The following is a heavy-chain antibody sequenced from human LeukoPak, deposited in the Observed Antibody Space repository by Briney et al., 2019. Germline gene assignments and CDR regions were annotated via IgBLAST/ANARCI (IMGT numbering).Heavy chain of an antibody. CDR3: ATVGAAYYYMDV. D-gene: IGHD1-26*01. Sequence: ASVKVSCKVSGYTLTELSMHWVRQAPGKGLEWMGGFDPEDGETIYAQKFQGRVTMTEDTSTDTAYMELSSLRSEDTAVYYCATVGAAYYYMDVWGKGTTVTVSS. J-gene: IGHJ6*03. CDR2: FDPEDGET. CDR1: GYTLTELS. V-gene: IGHV1-24*01.